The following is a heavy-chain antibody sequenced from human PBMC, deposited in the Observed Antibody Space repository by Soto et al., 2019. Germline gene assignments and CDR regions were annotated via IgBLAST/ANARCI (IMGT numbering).Heavy chain of an antibody. D-gene: IGHD2-8*01. CDR2: ISSDGSST. J-gene: IGHJ3*02. V-gene: IGHV3-74*01. CDR1: GFTLSSSW. Sequence: GGSLRLSCAASGFTLSSSWMHWVRQVPGEGLLWVSRISSDGSSTNYADSVKGRFTISRDSAENTLFMQMNSLRGEDTAVYYCARARYGTRNALDIWGQGTLVTVSS. CDR3: ARARYGTRNALDI.